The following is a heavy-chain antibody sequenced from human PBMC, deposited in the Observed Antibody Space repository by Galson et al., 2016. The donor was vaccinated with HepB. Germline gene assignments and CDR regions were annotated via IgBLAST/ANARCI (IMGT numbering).Heavy chain of an antibody. CDR3: ARAPPTLLVTTFYYSGMDV. D-gene: IGHD1-14*01. CDR2: INHIGTT. Sequence: SETLSLTCAVSGGSFSDYHWTWIRQPPGKGLEWIGEINHIGTTIYNPSLKSRVTISADTSEKQFSLTLSSVTAADTAVYYCARAPPTLLVTTFYYSGMDVWGQGTTVTVSS. V-gene: IGHV4-34*01. J-gene: IGHJ6*02. CDR1: GGSFSDYH.